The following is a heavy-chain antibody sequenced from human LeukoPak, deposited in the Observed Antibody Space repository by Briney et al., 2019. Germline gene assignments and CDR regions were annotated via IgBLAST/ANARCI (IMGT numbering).Heavy chain of an antibody. V-gene: IGHV3-30*02. CDR1: GFTFSSYG. Sequence: GGSLRLSCAASGFTFSSYGMHWVRQAPGKGLEWVAFIRYDGSNKYYADSVKGRFTISRDNSKNTLYLQMNSLRAEDTAVYYCARTGIAAAGTFDYWGPGNPGHRLL. CDR3: ARTGIAAAGTFDY. J-gene: IGHJ4*02. D-gene: IGHD6-13*01. CDR2: IRYDGSNK.